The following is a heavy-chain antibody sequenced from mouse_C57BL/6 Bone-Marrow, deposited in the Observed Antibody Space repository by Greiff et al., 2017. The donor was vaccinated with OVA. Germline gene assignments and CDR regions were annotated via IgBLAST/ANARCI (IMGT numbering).Heavy chain of an antibody. CDR2: IDPSDSYT. CDR1: GYTFTSYW. V-gene: IGHV1-59*01. CDR3: ARGTYYCSSPYYFDY. J-gene: IGHJ2*01. D-gene: IGHD1-1*01. Sequence: QVQLQQPGAELVRPGPSVKLSCKASGYTFTSYWMHWVKQRPGQGLEWIGVIDPSDSYTNYNQKFKGKATLTVDTSSSTAYMQHSSLTSEDSAVYYCARGTYYCSSPYYFDYWGQGTTLTVSS.